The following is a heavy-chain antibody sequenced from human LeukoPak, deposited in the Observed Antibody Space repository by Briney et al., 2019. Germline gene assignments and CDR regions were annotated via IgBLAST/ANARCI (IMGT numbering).Heavy chain of an antibody. CDR1: GFTFNNYD. V-gene: IGHV3-13*04. Sequence: SGGSLRLSCAASGFTFNNYDMLWVRQPTGKGLEWVSAIGTVGDTYYPGSVKGRFTISRDSAKNSLYLQMDRLRAGDTAVYYCARGPSPYDGVSNLYDGHSGYFDYWGQGTLVTVSS. J-gene: IGHJ4*02. CDR2: IGTVGDT. CDR3: ARGPSPYDGVSNLYDGHSGYFDY. D-gene: IGHD3-16*01.